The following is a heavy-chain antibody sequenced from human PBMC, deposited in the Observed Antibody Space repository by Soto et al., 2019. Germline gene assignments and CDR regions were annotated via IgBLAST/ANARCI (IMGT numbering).Heavy chain of an antibody. CDR2: ISWNSGNL. J-gene: IGHJ4*02. V-gene: IGHV3-9*01. CDR3: AKGASTTVFAFNDY. Sequence: EVQLVESGGGLVQPGRSLRLSCAASGFTFDDYAMHWVRQGPGKGLEWDSSISWNSGNLGYADSVKGRFTISRDNAKNSLYLQMNSLRGQDTALYYCAKGASTTVFAFNDYWGQGSLVTVSP. D-gene: IGHD4-17*01. CDR1: GFTFDDYA.